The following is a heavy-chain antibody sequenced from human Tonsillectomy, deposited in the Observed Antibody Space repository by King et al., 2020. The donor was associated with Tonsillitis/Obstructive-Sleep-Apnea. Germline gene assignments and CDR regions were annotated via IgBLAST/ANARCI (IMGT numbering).Heavy chain of an antibody. CDR1: GFTFSEYG. CDR3: ARERRMKYYIDV. J-gene: IGHJ6*03. CDR2: ISRDGSSK. Sequence: QLEESGGGVVQPGRSLRLSCAASGFTFSEYGMYWVRQAPGKGLDWVAAISRDGSSKFYSDSVRGRFAISRDNSKSTLYLQLNSVTAGDTALYYCARERRMKYYIDVWGKGTTVTVSS. V-gene: IGHV3-30*03. D-gene: IGHD2/OR15-2a*01.